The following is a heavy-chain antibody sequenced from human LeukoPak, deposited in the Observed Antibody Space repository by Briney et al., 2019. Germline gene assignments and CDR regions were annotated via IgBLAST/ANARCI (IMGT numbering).Heavy chain of an antibody. CDR2: ISGSGGST. V-gene: IGHV3-23*01. Sequence: LEWVSAISGSGGSTYYADSVKGRSTISRDNSKNTLYLQMNSLRAEDTAVYYCAKRPSSLRAGWGQGTLVTVSS. J-gene: IGHJ4*02. CDR3: AKRPSSLRAG. D-gene: IGHD6-6*01.